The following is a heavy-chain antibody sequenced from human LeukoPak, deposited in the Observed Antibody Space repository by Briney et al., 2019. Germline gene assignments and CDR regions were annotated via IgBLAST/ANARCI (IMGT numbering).Heavy chain of an antibody. V-gene: IGHV3-23*01. Sequence: GGSLRLSCAASGFTFSSHAMSWVRQAPGKGLEWVSAISGSGGSTYYADSVKGRFTISRDNSKNTLYLQLNSLRAEDTAVYYCARDSTYYYDSGSSGPHYFDNWGQGTLVTVSS. CDR1: GFTFSSHA. D-gene: IGHD3-10*01. CDR3: ARDSTYYYDSGSSGPHYFDN. CDR2: ISGSGGST. J-gene: IGHJ4*02.